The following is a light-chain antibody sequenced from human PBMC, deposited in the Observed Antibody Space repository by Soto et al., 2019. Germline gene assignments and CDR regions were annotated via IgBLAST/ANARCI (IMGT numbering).Light chain of an antibody. Sequence: QSALAQPASVSGSPGQSITISCTGTTSDIAGYNYVSWYQQHPGKAPKLLIYEVTSRASGVSPRSTGSKSGNTASLPISGLQPEDDAEYSCNSSSSASFYVFGTGTTVTVL. J-gene: IGLJ1*01. V-gene: IGLV2-14*03. CDR2: EVT. CDR1: TSDIAGYNY. CDR3: NSSSSASFYV.